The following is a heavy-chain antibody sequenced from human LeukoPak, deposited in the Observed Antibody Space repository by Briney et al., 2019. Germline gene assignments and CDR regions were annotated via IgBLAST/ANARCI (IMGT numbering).Heavy chain of an antibody. Sequence: GGSLRLSCAASGFTFSSYAVSWVRQAPGKGLEWVSAISGSGGSTYYADSVQGRFTISRDNSKNTLYLQMNSLRAEDTAVYYCAKSPIAAAGSLDYWGQGTLVTVSS. CDR1: GFTFSSYA. D-gene: IGHD6-13*01. CDR3: AKSPIAAAGSLDY. V-gene: IGHV3-23*01. J-gene: IGHJ4*02. CDR2: ISGSGGST.